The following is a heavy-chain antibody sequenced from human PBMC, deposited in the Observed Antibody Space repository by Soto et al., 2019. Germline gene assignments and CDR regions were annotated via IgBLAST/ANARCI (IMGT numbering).Heavy chain of an antibody. D-gene: IGHD3-22*01. CDR2: IYYSGST. Sequence: SETLSLTCTVSGGSVSSGSYYWSWIRQPPGKGLEWIGYIYYSGSTNYNPSLKSRVTISVDTSKNQFSLKLSSVTAADTAVYYCARARHYYDSSGYYANWFDPWGQGTLVTVSS. J-gene: IGHJ5*02. CDR1: GGSVSSGSYY. V-gene: IGHV4-61*01. CDR3: ARARHYYDSSGYYANWFDP.